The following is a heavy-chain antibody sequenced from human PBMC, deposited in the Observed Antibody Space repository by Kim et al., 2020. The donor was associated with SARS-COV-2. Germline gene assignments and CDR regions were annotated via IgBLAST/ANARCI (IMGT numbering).Heavy chain of an antibody. J-gene: IGHJ3*02. CDR3: AKSKRIVGATRSAFDI. CDR1: GFTFSSYA. CDR2: ISYDGSNK. Sequence: GGSLRLSCAASGFTFSSYAMNWVRQAPGKGLEWVAVISYDGSNKYYADSVKGRFTISRDNSKNTLYLQMNSLRAEDTAVYYCAKSKRIVGATRSAFDIWGQGTMVTVSS. V-gene: IGHV3-30*18. D-gene: IGHD1-26*01.